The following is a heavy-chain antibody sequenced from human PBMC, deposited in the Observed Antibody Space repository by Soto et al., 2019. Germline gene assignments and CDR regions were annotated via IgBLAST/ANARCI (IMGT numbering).Heavy chain of an antibody. CDR3: ATSPAPFDGYDDYAGDF. V-gene: IGHV1-24*01. J-gene: IGHJ4*02. CDR2: FDPEDGET. CDR1: GYTLTELS. Sequence: ASVKVSCKVSGYTLTELSMHWVRQAPGKGLEWMGGFDPEDGETIYAQKFQGRVTMTEDTSTDTAYMELSSLRSEDTAVYYCATSPAPFDGYDDYAGDFWGQGTLVTVSS. D-gene: IGHD4-17*01.